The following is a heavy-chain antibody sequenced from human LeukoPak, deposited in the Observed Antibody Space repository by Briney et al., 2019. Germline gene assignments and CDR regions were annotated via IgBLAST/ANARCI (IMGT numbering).Heavy chain of an antibody. CDR2: ISSSGSGGNT. CDR1: GFTFSSYA. Sequence: GGSLRLSCAASGFTFSSYAMHWVRQAPGKGLEWVSGISSSGSGGNTYYADSVKGRFTISRDNSRNTLYLQMNSLRAEDTAVYYCAKGVVVDYWGQGTLVTVSS. D-gene: IGHD2-2*01. CDR3: AKGVVVDY. V-gene: IGHV3-23*01. J-gene: IGHJ4*02.